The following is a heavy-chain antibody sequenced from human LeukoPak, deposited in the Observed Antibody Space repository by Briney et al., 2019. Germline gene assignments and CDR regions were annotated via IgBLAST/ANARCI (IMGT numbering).Heavy chain of an antibody. CDR1: GGSTSSYY. Sequence: SETLSLTCTISGGSTSSYYWSWIRQPPGKRLERIGYIDYSGSTNYNPSLKSRVTISLDTSKNHFSLKLSSVTAADTAVYYCARGYSSGWYYFDYWGQGTLVTVSS. V-gene: IGHV4-59*08. D-gene: IGHD6-19*01. CDR3: ARGYSSGWYYFDY. J-gene: IGHJ4*02. CDR2: IDYSGST.